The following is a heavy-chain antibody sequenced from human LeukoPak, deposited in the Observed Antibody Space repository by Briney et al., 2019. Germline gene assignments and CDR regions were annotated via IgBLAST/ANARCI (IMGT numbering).Heavy chain of an antibody. CDR2: IYHYGST. Sequence: SETLSLTCAVYGDSLDSSNWWAWVRQPPGKGLEWIGEIYHYGSTTYNPSLKSRVTMSVDRSKNQFSLKLKSVTAADTAVYFCARWNSGRLNYWGQGILVLVSS. J-gene: IGHJ4*02. D-gene: IGHD1/OR15-1a*01. CDR3: ARWNSGRLNY. V-gene: IGHV4-4*02. CDR1: GDSLDSSNW.